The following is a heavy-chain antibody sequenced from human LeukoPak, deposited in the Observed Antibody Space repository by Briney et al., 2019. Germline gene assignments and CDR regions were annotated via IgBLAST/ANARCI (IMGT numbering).Heavy chain of an antibody. V-gene: IGHV4-38-2*02. Sequence: SETLSLTCTVSGYSISSGYYWGWIRQPPGKGLEWSGSMYHSGSTCYNPSLKSRVTISVDPSKNHFSLKLSSVTASDTALYHCARDGGIVGAANPYFDYWGQGTLVTVSS. J-gene: IGHJ4*02. CDR2: MYHSGST. CDR1: GYSISSGYY. CDR3: ARDGGIVGAANPYFDY. D-gene: IGHD1-26*01.